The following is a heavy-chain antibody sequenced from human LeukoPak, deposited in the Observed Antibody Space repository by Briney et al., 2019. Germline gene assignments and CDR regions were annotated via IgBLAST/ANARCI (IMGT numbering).Heavy chain of an antibody. CDR2: IKSDASEE. J-gene: IGHJ4*02. V-gene: IGHV3-7*01. Sequence: GGSLRLSCVASGFMFDRYWMSWVRQAPGKGLEWVANIKSDASEEKYLDSVMGRFKISRDNAEDSLFLQMNSLRAEDTAVYFCARQPQHEASFDYWGQGALVTVSS. CDR3: ARQPQHEASFDY. CDR1: GFMFDRYW.